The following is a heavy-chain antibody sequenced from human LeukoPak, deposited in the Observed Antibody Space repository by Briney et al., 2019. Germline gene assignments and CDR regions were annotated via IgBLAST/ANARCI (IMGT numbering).Heavy chain of an antibody. V-gene: IGHV4-38-2*02. Sequence: SETLSLTCTVSGYSISSGYYWGWIRQPPGKGLEWIGSIYHSGSTYYNPSLKSRVTISVDTSKNQFSLKLSSVTAADTAVYYCARAVVVPAAIDWFDPWGQGTLVTGSS. CDR2: IYHSGST. J-gene: IGHJ5*02. CDR1: GYSISSGYY. CDR3: ARAVVVPAAIDWFDP. D-gene: IGHD2-2*02.